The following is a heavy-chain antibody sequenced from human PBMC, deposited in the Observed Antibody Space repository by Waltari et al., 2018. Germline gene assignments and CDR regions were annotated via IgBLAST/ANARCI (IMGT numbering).Heavy chain of an antibody. CDR3: AKTQDIVVVPAATGYYGMDV. CDR1: GFTFSSYA. Sequence: EVQLLESGGGLVQPGGSLRLSCAASGFTFSSYAMSWVRQAPGKGLEWVSAISGSGGSTYYADSVKGRLTSSRDNSKNTRYLQMNSLRAEDTAVYYCAKTQDIVVVPAATGYYGMDVWGQGTTVTVSS. J-gene: IGHJ6*02. D-gene: IGHD2-2*01. CDR2: ISGSGGST. V-gene: IGHV3-23*01.